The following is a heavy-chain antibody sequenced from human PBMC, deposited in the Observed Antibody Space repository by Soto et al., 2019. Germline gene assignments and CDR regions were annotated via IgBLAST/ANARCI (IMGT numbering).Heavy chain of an antibody. Sequence: SLRLSCAASGFTFSSYGMHWVRQAPGKGLEWVAVISYDGSNKYYADSVKGRFTISRDNSKNTLYLQMNSLRAEDTAVYYCAKELLYSKKTYYYYYMDVWGKGSTVNVSS. CDR2: ISYDGSNK. V-gene: IGHV3-30*18. CDR1: GFTFSSYG. D-gene: IGHD4-4*01. J-gene: IGHJ6*03. CDR3: AKELLYSKKTYYYYYMDV.